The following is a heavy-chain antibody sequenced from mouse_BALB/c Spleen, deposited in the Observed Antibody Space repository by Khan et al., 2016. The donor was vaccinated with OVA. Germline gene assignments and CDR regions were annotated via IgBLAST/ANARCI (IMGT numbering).Heavy chain of an antibody. CDR3: ARDPPYYSMDY. V-gene: IGHV2-6-5*01. CDR1: GFSLTDYA. Sequence: QMQLEESGPGLVAPSQSLSITCTVSGFSLTDYAVSWIRQPPGKGLEWLGVIWVSGSKYYNSVLKPRLSISKDNLKSQVFLMMNSLQADDTAMYYCARDPPYYSMDYWGQGTSVTVSS. CDR2: IWVSGSK. J-gene: IGHJ4*01.